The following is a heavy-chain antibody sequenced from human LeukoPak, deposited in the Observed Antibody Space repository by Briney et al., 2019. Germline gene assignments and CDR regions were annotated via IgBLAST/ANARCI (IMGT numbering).Heavy chain of an antibody. CDR1: GFTISSYG. D-gene: IGHD6-13*01. V-gene: IGHV3-30*02. J-gene: IGHJ4*02. CDR3: AKVGLFAAAPDV. Sequence: GGSLRLSCAASGFTISSYGMHWVRQAPGKGLEWVAFIRYDGSNKYYADSVKGRFTISRDNSKNTLYLQMNSLRAEDTAVYYCAKVGLFAAAPDVWGQGTLVTVSS. CDR2: IRYDGSNK.